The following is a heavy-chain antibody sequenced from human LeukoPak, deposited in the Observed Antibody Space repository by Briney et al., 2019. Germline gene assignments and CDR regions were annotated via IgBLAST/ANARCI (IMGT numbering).Heavy chain of an antibody. V-gene: IGHV4-30-4*01. CDR3: ARDLVTVTKGFDI. Sequence: KASQTLSLTCTVSGGSISSGDYYWSWIRQPPGKGLEWIAYMYYSGSTYYNPSLKSRVTISVDTSKNQFSLKLSSVTTADTAVYYCARDLVTVTKGFDIRGLGTMVSVSS. D-gene: IGHD4-17*01. CDR1: GGSISSGDYY. J-gene: IGHJ3*02. CDR2: MYYSGST.